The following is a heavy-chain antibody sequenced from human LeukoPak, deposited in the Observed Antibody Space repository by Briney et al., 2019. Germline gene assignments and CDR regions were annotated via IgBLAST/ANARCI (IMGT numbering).Heavy chain of an antibody. D-gene: IGHD1-26*01. CDR3: ARRSGSYWGSRLGYFDY. J-gene: IGHJ4*02. CDR2: IYTSGGT. Sequence: SETLSLTCTVSGGSISSGSYYWSWIRKPAGKRLEWIGRIYTSGGTNYNPSLKSRVTISVDTSKNQFSLKLSSVTAADTAVYYCARRSGSYWGSRLGYFDYWGQGTLVTVSS. CDR1: GGSISSGSYY. V-gene: IGHV4-61*02.